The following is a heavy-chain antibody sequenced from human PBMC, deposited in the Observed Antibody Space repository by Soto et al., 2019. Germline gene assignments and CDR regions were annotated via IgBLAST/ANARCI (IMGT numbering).Heavy chain of an antibody. D-gene: IGHD3-10*01. CDR1: GFTFSSYS. Sequence: GGSLRLSCAASGFTFSSYSMNWVRQAPGKGLEWVSYISSSSSTIYYADSVKGRFTISRDNAKNSLYLQMNSLRDEDTAVYYCASHVYYYGSGSYYNLGSGSTQYYYYGMDVWGQGTTVTVSS. V-gene: IGHV3-48*02. CDR3: ASHVYYYGSGSYYNLGSGSTQYYYYGMDV. J-gene: IGHJ6*02. CDR2: ISSSSSTI.